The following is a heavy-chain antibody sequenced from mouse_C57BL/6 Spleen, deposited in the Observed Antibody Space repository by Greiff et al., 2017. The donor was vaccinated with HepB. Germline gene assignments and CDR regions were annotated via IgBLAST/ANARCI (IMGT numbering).Heavy chain of an antibody. D-gene: IGHD1-1*01. CDR2: IDPEDGDT. CDR3: TLGYYGSSPWFAY. V-gene: IGHV14-1*01. J-gene: IGHJ3*01. CDR1: GFNIKDYY. Sequence: VQLQQSGAELVRPGASVKLSCTASGFNIKDYYMHWVKQRPEQGLEWIGRIDPEDGDTEYAPKFQGKATMTADTASNTAYLQVSSLTSEDPAVYYCTLGYYGSSPWFAYWGQGTLVTVSA.